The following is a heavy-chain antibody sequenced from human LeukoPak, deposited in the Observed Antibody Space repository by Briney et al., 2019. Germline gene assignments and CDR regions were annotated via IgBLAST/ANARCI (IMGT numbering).Heavy chain of an antibody. V-gene: IGHV4-30-4*01. Sequence: SETLSLTCTVSGGSISSGDYYWRWIRQPPGKGLEWIGYIYYSGSTYYNPSLKSRVTISVDTSKNQFSLKLSSVTAADTAVYYCARGDYYGSGSYRYWGQGTLVTVSS. CDR3: ARGDYYGSGSYRY. CDR2: IYYSGST. CDR1: GGSISSGDYY. J-gene: IGHJ4*02. D-gene: IGHD3-10*01.